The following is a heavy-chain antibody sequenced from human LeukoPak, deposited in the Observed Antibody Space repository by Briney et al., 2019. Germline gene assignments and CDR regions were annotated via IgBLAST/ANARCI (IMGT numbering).Heavy chain of an antibody. V-gene: IGHV4-61*02. CDR3: ARGHSTPLEDHFDY. D-gene: IGHD6-13*01. Sequence: SETLSLTCTVSGGSISSGSYYWSWIRQPAGKGLEWIGRIYTSGSTNYNPSLKSRVTISVDTSKNQFSLKLSSVTAADTAVYYCARGHSTPLEDHFDYWGQGTLVTVSS. CDR2: IYTSGST. J-gene: IGHJ4*02. CDR1: GGSISSGSYY.